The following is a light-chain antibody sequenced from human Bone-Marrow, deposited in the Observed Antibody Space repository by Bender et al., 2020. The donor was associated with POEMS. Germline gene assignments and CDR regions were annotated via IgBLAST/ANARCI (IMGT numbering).Light chain of an antibody. CDR1: SSDIGAYDY. CDR3: SSYTSSSTLI. V-gene: IGLV2-14*03. CDR2: DVN. J-gene: IGLJ2*01. Sequence: QSVLTQPPSASGTPGQRVTISCTGTSSDIGAYDYVSWYQQHPGNAPKLMLYDVNYRPSGVSNRFSGSKSGNTASLTISGLQAEDEADYYCSSYTSSSTLIFGGGTKLTVL.